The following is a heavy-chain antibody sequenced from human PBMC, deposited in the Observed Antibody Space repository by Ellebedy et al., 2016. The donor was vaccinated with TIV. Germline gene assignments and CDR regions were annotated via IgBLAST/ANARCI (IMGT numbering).Heavy chain of an antibody. CDR2: IYPGDSDI. Sequence: GESLKISCKGSGYRFTTYWIGWVRQMPGNGLEWMVIIYPGDSDIRYSPAFQGQVTISADKSISTAYLQWSSLKASDTAMYYCARTALTGTTVRWFAPWGQGTLVTVSS. V-gene: IGHV5-51*01. D-gene: IGHD1-7*01. J-gene: IGHJ5*02. CDR3: ARTALTGTTVRWFAP. CDR1: GYRFTTYW.